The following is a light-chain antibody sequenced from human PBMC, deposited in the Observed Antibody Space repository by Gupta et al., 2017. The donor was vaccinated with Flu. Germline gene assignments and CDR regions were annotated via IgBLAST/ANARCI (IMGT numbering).Light chain of an antibody. CDR1: ESLVHSDGNTY. CDR3: RQGKQYPYT. V-gene: IGKV2-24*01. CDR2: KIS. J-gene: IGKJ2*01. Sequence: DIVMTQTPLSSPVAVGQSASISCRSSESLVHSDGNTYLTWLQQRPGQPPRLLINKISNRWSGVPDRFSGSGAGTDFTLEISRVEVEDVAIYYCRQGKQYPYTFGQGTKMEI.